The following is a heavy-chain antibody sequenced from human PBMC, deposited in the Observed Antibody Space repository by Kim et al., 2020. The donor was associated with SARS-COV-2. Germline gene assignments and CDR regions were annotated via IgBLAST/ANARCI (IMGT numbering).Heavy chain of an antibody. CDR3: ARKRCSGGSCYSVYVQH. CDR1: GGSFSGYY. CDR2: INHSGST. V-gene: IGHV4-34*01. Sequence: SETLSLTCAVYGGSFSGYYWSWIRQPPGKGLEWIGEINHSGSTNYNPSLKSRVTISVDTSKNQFSLKLSSVTAADTAVYYCARKRCSGGSCYSVYVQHWGQGTPVTVSP. J-gene: IGHJ1*01. D-gene: IGHD2-15*01.